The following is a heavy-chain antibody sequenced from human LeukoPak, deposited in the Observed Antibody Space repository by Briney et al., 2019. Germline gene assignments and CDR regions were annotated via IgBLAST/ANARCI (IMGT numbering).Heavy chain of an antibody. CDR2: IWYDGSNK. D-gene: IGHD6-6*01. V-gene: IGHV3-33*01. Sequence: GGSLRLSCAASGFTFSSYGMHWVRQAPGKGLEWVAVIWYDGSNKYYADSVKGRFTISRDNSKNTLYLQMNSLRAEDTAVYYCAREDSSSSGYYYGMDVWGQGTTVTVSS. J-gene: IGHJ6*02. CDR3: AREDSSSSGYYYGMDV. CDR1: GFTFSSYG.